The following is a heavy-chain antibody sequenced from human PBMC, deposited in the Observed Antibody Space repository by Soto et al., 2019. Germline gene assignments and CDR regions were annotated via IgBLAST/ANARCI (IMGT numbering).Heavy chain of an antibody. J-gene: IGHJ5*02. D-gene: IGHD2-21*01. CDR1: GYTFSSYG. CDR2: ISGYTGDT. V-gene: IGHV1-18*01. Sequence: QVQLVQSGAEVKKPGASVKVSCKASGYTFSSYGISWVRQAPGQGLECMGWISGYTGDTIYAQKFQGRVTMTADTSTSTAYMELWSLRSDDTAVYYCARFGFLTAFDPWGQGTLVTVSS. CDR3: ARFGFLTAFDP.